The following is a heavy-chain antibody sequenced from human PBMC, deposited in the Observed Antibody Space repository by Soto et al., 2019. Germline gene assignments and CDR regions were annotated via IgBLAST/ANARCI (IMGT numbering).Heavy chain of an antibody. V-gene: IGHV4-39*01. CDR3: ARHRDFGVGFDFDY. J-gene: IGHJ4*02. Sequence: LSLTCTVSGGSISSSSYYWGWIRQPPGKGLEWIGSIYYSGSTYYNPSLKSRVTISVDTSKNQFSLKLSSVTAADTAVYYCARHRDFGVGFDFDYWGQGTLVTVSS. D-gene: IGHD3-3*01. CDR1: GGSISSSSYY. CDR2: IYYSGST.